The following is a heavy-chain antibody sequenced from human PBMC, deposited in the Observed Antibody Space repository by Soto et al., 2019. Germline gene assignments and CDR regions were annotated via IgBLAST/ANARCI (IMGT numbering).Heavy chain of an antibody. V-gene: IGHV3-7*01. J-gene: IGHJ5*02. CDR3: ARGPNRAYSYFDP. CDR1: GFSISRSW. D-gene: IGHD4-4*01. CDR2: INQDGSDQ. Sequence: GSLRLSCAASGFSISRSWMNWVRQAPGKGLEWVANINQDGSDQNFVDSVKGRFTISRDNANNSLYLQMNSLRTEDSAVYYCARGPNRAYSYFDPWGQGTLVNVSS.